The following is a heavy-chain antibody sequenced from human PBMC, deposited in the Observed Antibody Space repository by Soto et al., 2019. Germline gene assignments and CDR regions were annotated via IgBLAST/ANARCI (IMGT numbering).Heavy chain of an antibody. Sequence: ASVKVSCKASGYTFTSYGISWVRQAPGQGLEWMGWISAYNGNTNYAQKLQGRFTMTTDTSTSTAYMELRSLRSDDTAVYYCARAVYGLGKQQLEQATQDYYYYGMDVWGQGTTVTVSS. D-gene: IGHD6-13*01. V-gene: IGHV1-18*01. CDR1: GYTFTSYG. CDR2: ISAYNGNT. CDR3: ARAVYGLGKQQLEQATQDYYYYGMDV. J-gene: IGHJ6*02.